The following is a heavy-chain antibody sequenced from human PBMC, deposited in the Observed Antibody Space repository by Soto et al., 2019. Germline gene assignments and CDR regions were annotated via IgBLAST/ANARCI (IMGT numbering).Heavy chain of an antibody. CDR2: IHYSGNT. CDR3: ARADGFGVVTTFMDY. Sequence: QLQLQESGPGLVKPSETLSLICTVSGDSISGGRYHRGWIRQPPGKGLEWIATIHYSGNTHYNPSLRSRVTISVDTSKSQFSLRLSSVTAADTAVYYCARADGFGVVTTFMDYWGQGTLVTVSS. CDR1: GDSISGGRYH. V-gene: IGHV4-39*01. D-gene: IGHD3-3*01. J-gene: IGHJ4*02.